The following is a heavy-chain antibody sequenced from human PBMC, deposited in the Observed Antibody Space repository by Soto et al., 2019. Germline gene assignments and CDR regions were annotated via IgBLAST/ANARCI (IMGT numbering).Heavy chain of an antibody. CDR2: IWYDGSNK. CDR3: ARDPRRDYYYYYYYMDV. Sequence: GGALRHPRGGSGFTLRRDGNHVGRHGPGKVLEWLAVIWYDGSNKHYADSVKGRFTISRDNSKNTLYLQMNSLRAEDTAVYYCARDPRRDYYYYYYYMDVSGKGTTVTVSS. J-gene: IGHJ6*03. CDR1: GFTLRRDG. V-gene: IGHV3-33*01.